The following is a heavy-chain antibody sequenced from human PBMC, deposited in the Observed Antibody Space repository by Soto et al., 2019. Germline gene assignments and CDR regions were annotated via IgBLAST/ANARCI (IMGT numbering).Heavy chain of an antibody. CDR2: IVPAFGAG. CDR3: ARGSYYYGSGSYNYYYGMDV. D-gene: IGHD3-10*01. V-gene: IGHV1-69*13. J-gene: IGHJ6*02. Sequence: ASVKVSCKASGGSFTKYAITWVRQAPGQGLEWMGGIVPAFGAGNYTLKFQDRVTITADESTSTAYMELSSLRSEDTAVYYCARGSYYYGSGSYNYYYGMDVWGQGTTVTVSS. CDR1: GGSFTKYA.